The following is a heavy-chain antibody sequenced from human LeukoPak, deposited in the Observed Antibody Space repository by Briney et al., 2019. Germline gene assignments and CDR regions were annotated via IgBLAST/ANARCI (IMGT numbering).Heavy chain of an antibody. CDR2: ISSSSSYI. CDR1: GFTFSSYS. CDR3: ARGQGYESYYYMDV. D-gene: IGHD2-2*01. V-gene: IGHV3-21*01. J-gene: IGHJ6*03. Sequence: GGSLRLSCAASGFTFSSYSMNWVRQAPGKGLEWVSSISSSSSYIYYADSVKGRFTISRDNAKNSLYLQMNSLRPEDTAVFYCARGQGYESYYYMDVWGKGTTVSVSS.